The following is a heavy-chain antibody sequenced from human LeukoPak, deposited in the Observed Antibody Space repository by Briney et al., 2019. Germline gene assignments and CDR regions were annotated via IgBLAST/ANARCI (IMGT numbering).Heavy chain of an antibody. CDR3: ARAHPHFVIAARRGAFDI. CDR1: GGSISSGSYY. J-gene: IGHJ3*02. Sequence: SETLSLTCTVSGGSISSGSYYWSWIRQPAGKGLEWIGRIYTSGSTNYNPSLKSRVTISVDTSKNQFSLKLSSVTAADTAVYYCARAHPHFVIAARRGAFDIWGQGTMVTVSS. CDR2: IYTSGST. D-gene: IGHD6-6*01. V-gene: IGHV4-61*02.